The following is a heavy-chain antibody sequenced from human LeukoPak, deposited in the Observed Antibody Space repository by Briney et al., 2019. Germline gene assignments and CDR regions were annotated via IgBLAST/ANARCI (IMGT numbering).Heavy chain of an antibody. Sequence: SETLSLTCTVSGGSISSYYWSWIRQPPGKGLEWIGYIYYSGSTNYNPSLKSRVTISVDTSKNQFSLKLSSVTAADTAVYYCASHDYGDHGYAFDIWGQGTMVTVSS. CDR2: IYYSGST. V-gene: IGHV4-59*08. D-gene: IGHD4-17*01. J-gene: IGHJ3*02. CDR3: ASHDYGDHGYAFDI. CDR1: GGSISSYY.